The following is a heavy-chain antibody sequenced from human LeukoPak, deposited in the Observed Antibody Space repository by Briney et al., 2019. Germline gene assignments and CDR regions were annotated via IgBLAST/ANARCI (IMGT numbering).Heavy chain of an antibody. V-gene: IGHV1-69*01. J-gene: IGHJ6*02. CDR1: GGTFSSYA. Sequence: SVKVSCKASGGTFSSYAISWVRQAPGQGLEWMGGIIPIFGTANYAQKFQGRVTITADESTSTAYMELSSLRSEDTAVYYCARGYGYNYYYYYYYGVDVWGQGTTVTVSS. D-gene: IGHD5-24*01. CDR3: ARGYGYNYYYYYYYGVDV. CDR2: IIPIFGTA.